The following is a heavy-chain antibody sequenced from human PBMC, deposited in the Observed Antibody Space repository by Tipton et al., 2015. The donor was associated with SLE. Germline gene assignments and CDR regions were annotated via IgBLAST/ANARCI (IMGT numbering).Heavy chain of an antibody. V-gene: IGHV4-59*01. CDR1: GDSISGYY. Sequence: TLSLTCTVSGDSISGYYWSWIRQPPGKGLEWIGYISYSGSTNYNPSPKSRVTISVDTSKNQFSLKLSFVTAADTAVYYCARDLYSSDWKYYGMDVWGQGTTVTVSS. CDR3: ARDLYSSDWKYYGMDV. D-gene: IGHD6-19*01. CDR2: ISYSGST. J-gene: IGHJ6*02.